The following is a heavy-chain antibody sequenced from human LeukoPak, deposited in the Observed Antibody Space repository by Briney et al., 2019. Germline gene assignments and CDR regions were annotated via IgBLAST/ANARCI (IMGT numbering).Heavy chain of an antibody. CDR2: IYSSGNP. V-gene: IGHV4-39*01. J-gene: IGHJ4*02. CDR1: GGSISSSGYY. D-gene: IGHD6-6*01. Sequence: SETLSLTCTVSGGSISSSGYYWGWTRQPPGKGLEWIGSIYSSGNPYYNPSLKSRVTISVDTSKNQFSLKLSSVTAADTAVYYCARLRVHSSSSGGDFDYWGQGTLVTVSS. CDR3: ARLRVHSSSSGGDFDY.